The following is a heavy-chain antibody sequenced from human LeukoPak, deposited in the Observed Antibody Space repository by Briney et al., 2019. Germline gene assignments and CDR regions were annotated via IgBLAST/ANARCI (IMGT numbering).Heavy chain of an antibody. CDR1: GGSTNTYY. CDR2: MFDSGTT. Sequence: SETLSLTCTVSGGSTNTYYWSWIRQPPGKGLEWIGYMFDSGTTKYNPSLKSRVTISLDTSKNQVSLKLSSVTAADTAVYYCASRYYYDSSAADYWGQGTLVTVSS. D-gene: IGHD3-22*01. V-gene: IGHV4-59*12. J-gene: IGHJ4*02. CDR3: ASRYYYDSSAADY.